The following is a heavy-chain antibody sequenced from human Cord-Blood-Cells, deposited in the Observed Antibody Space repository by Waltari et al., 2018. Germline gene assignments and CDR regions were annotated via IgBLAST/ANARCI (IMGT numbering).Heavy chain of an antibody. J-gene: IGHJ3*02. CDR1: GGSFSGYY. CDR2: INHSRST. CDR3: ATSSWGAFDI. V-gene: IGHV4-34*01. D-gene: IGHD6-6*01. Sequence: QVQLQQWGAGLLKPSETLSLTCAVYGGSFSGYYWSWIRQPPGKGLEWIGEINHSRSTNYNPSLKSRVTISVDTSKNQFSLRLSSVTAADTAVYYCATSSWGAFDIWGQGTMVTVSS.